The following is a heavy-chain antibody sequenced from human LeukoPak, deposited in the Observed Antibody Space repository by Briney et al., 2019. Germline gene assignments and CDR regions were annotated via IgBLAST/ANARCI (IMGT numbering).Heavy chain of an antibody. CDR3: AKELHHYYYGMDV. CDR1: GFTFRSYG. CDR2: ISYDGSNK. J-gene: IGHJ6*02. Sequence: GRSLRLSCAASGFTFRSYGMHWGRQAPGKGLEWVAVISYDGSNKYYADSVKGRFTISRDNSKNTLYLQMNSLRAEDTAVYYCAKELHHYYYGMDVWGQGTTVTVSS. D-gene: IGHD2-15*01. V-gene: IGHV3-30*18.